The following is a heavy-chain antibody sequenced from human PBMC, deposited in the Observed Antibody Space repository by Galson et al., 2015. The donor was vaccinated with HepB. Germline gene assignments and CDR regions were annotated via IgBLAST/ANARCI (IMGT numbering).Heavy chain of an antibody. D-gene: IGHD3-9*01. CDR3: ARARYFDWLLSDPDAFDI. Sequence: SETLSLTCTVSGGSVSSGSYYWSWIRQPPGKGLEWIGYIYYSGSTNYNPSLKSRVTISVDTSKNQFSLKLSSVTAADTAVYYCARARYFDWLLSDPDAFDIWGQGTMVTVSS. CDR1: GGSVSSGSYY. V-gene: IGHV4-61*01. J-gene: IGHJ3*02. CDR2: IYYSGST.